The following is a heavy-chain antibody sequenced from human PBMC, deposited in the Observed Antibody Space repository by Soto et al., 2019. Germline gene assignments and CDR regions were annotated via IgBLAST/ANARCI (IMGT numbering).Heavy chain of an antibody. CDR1: GFTFSSYA. CDR3: LRHIAGATKLDY. V-gene: IGHV3-30-3*01. D-gene: IGHD1-26*01. Sequence: GGSLRLSCAASGFTFSSYAMHWVRQAPGKGLEWVAAVSTDGNNKYYADSVKGRFTISRDNSKHTLYLQMNSLRAEDTAVYYCLRHIAGATKLDYWGHGTPGTV. J-gene: IGHJ4*01. CDR2: VSTDGNNK.